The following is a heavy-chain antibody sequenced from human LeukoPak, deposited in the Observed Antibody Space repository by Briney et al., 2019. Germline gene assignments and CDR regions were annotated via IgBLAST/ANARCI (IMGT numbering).Heavy chain of an antibody. J-gene: IGHJ3*02. CDR2: IYYSGNT. Sequence: SETLSLTCTVSGGSISTFYWSWIRQPPGKGLEWIGYIYYSGNTNYNPSLKSRVAISVDTSNNQFSLNLNFVTAADTAVYYCARGSRGDGAAFDIWGQGTLVTVSS. CDR1: GGSISTFY. CDR3: ARGSRGDGAAFDI. D-gene: IGHD7-27*01. V-gene: IGHV4-59*01.